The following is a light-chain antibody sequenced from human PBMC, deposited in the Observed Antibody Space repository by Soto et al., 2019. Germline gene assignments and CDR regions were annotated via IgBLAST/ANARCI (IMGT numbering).Light chain of an antibody. CDR1: QSVSNN. CDR2: AAS. Sequence: EIVLTQSPGTLSLSPGEIATLSFSASQSVSNNYLAWYQQKPGQAPRLLIYAASTRATGIPVRFSGSGSETEFTLTISSLHSEDFAVYYCQQYYDWPITFGQGTRLEIK. CDR3: QQYYDWPIT. V-gene: IGKV3-15*01. J-gene: IGKJ5*01.